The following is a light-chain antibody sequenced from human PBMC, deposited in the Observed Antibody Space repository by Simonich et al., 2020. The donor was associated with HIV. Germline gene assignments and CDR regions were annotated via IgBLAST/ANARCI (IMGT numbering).Light chain of an antibody. V-gene: IGKV1-16*01. J-gene: IGKJ4*01. CDR3: QQYNGYSLT. Sequence: DIQMTQSPSSLSASVGDRVTITCRASQGIRIYLAWFQQKPGKAPKSLIYAASRLHSGVPSRFSGSGSGTEFTLTISSLQPDDFATYYCQQYNGYSLTFGGGTKVEIK. CDR1: QGIRIY. CDR2: AAS.